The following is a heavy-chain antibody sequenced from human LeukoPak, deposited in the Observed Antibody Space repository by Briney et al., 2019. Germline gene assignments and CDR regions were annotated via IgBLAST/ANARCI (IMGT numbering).Heavy chain of an antibody. CDR2: IIPIFGTA. CDR1: GGTFSSYA. Sequence: ASVTVSCKASGGTFSSYAISWVRQAPGQGLEWMGGIIPIFGTANYAQKFQGRVTITTDESTSTAYMELSSLRSEETAVYYCARASGKRWLQLSYYYYYMDVWGKGTTVTVSS. J-gene: IGHJ6*03. CDR3: ARASGKRWLQLSYYYYYMDV. V-gene: IGHV1-69*05. D-gene: IGHD5-24*01.